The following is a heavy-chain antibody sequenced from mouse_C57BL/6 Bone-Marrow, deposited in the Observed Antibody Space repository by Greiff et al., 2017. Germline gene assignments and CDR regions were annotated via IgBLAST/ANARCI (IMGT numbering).Heavy chain of an antibody. V-gene: IGHV1-50*01. CDR3: ARGGVDSSGYSDY. D-gene: IGHD3-2*02. J-gene: IGHJ2*01. Sequence: QVQLQQPGAELVKPGASVKLSCKASGYTFTSYWMQWVKQRPGQGLEWIGEIDPSDSYTNYNQKFKGKATLTVDTSSSTAYMQLSSLTSEDSAVYYCARGGVDSSGYSDYWGQGTTLTVSS. CDR1: GYTFTSYW. CDR2: IDPSDSYT.